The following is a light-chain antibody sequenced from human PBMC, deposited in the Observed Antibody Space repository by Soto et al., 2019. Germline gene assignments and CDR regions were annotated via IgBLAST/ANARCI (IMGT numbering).Light chain of an antibody. Sequence: EIVLTQSPGTLSLSPGERATLSCRASQSVSSSYLAWYQQKPGQAPRLLIYGACSRATGIPDRFSGSGSGTYFTLTISRLEPEDFAGYYCQQYGSSPPYTFGQGTKLEIK. CDR2: GAC. V-gene: IGKV3-20*01. CDR1: QSVSSSY. CDR3: QQYGSSPPYT. J-gene: IGKJ2*01.